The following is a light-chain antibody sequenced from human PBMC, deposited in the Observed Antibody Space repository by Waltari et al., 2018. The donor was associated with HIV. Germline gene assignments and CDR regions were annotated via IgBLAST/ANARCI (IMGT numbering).Light chain of an antibody. Sequence: DLAMTQSPDSLAVSLGERATINCKSSQSLLHSSNNKNHLAWYQQKPGQPPKLLGYWASTRESGVPDRFSGSGSGTDFTLTIRSLQAEDVAVYFCQQYHAFPLTFGGGTKVEIK. CDR1: QSLLHSSNNKNH. J-gene: IGKJ4*01. CDR3: QQYHAFPLT. V-gene: IGKV4-1*01. CDR2: WAS.